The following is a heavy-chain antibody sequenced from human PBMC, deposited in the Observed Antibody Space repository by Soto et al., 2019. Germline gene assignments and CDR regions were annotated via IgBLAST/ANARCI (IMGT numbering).Heavy chain of an antibody. CDR2: IYYSGST. CDR3: ARSPNSGSYRFDY. Sequence: SETLSLTXTVSGGSISSGGYYWSWIRQHPGKGLEWIGYIYYSGSTYYNPSLKSRVTISVDTSKNQFSLKLSSVTAADTAVYYCARSPNSGSYRFDYWGQGTLVTVSS. V-gene: IGHV4-31*02. CDR1: GGSISSGGYY. D-gene: IGHD1-26*01. J-gene: IGHJ4*02.